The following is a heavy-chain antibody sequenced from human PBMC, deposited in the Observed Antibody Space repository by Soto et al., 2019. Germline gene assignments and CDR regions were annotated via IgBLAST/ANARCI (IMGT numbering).Heavy chain of an antibody. Sequence: SETLSLTCSVSGGSINSNWWSWIRQPAGKGLEWIGRVYSSGTTDYNPSLNSRATMSVETSKNQFSLKLSSVTAADTAVYYCARDIGSFAYGEGYWGQGIQVTVPQ. CDR2: VYSSGTT. V-gene: IGHV4-4*07. CDR3: ARDIGSFAYGEGY. CDR1: GGSINSNW. D-gene: IGHD3-10*01. J-gene: IGHJ4*02.